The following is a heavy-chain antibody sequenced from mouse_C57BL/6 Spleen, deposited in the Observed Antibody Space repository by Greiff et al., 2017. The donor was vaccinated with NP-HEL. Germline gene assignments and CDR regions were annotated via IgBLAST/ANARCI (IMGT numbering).Heavy chain of an antibody. CDR1: GYTFTDYN. V-gene: IGHV1-18*01. CDR2: INPNNGGT. CDR3: ARLGDGSSHRYFDV. Sequence: EVQLQQSGPELVKPGASVKIPCKASGYTFTDYNMDWVKQSHGKSLEWIGDINPNNGGTIYNQKFKGKATLTVDKSSSTAYMELRSLTSEDTAVYYCARLGDGSSHRYFDVWGTGTTVTVSS. J-gene: IGHJ1*03. D-gene: IGHD1-1*01.